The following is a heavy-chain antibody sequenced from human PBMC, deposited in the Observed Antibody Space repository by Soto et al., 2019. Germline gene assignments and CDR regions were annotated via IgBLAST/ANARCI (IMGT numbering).Heavy chain of an antibody. V-gene: IGHV5-51*01. CDR3: ARRPGSAFDI. CDR1: GYSFTTNW. J-gene: IGHJ3*02. D-gene: IGHD3-10*01. CDR2: IYPADSDT. Sequence: GESLKISCKAPGYSFTTNWIGWVRQMPGKGLEWMGIIYPADSDTRYSPSFQGQVTISADKSIITAYLQWSSLKASDTAMYYCARRPGSAFDIWGQGTMVTVSS.